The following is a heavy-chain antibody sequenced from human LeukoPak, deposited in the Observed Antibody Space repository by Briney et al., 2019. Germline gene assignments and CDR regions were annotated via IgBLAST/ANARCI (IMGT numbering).Heavy chain of an antibody. CDR1: GFVFSSYW. D-gene: IGHD3-10*01. Sequence: GGSLRLSCAASGFVFSSYWMHWVRHAPGKGLVWVSHINSDGSSTTYADSVKGRFTISRDNGKNTLYLQMNSLRAEDTAVYYCARDDIGKGIDYWGQGTLVTVSS. CDR3: ARDDIGKGIDY. V-gene: IGHV3-74*01. J-gene: IGHJ4*02. CDR2: INSDGSST.